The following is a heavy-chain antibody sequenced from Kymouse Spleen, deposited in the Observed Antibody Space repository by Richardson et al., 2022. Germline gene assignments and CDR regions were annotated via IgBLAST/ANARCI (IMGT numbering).Heavy chain of an antibody. CDR2: IYHSGST. CDR1: GGSISSSNW. J-gene: IGHJ6*02. Sequence: QVQLQESGPGLVKPSGTLSLTCAVSGGSISSSNWWSWVRQPPGKGLEWIGEIYHSGSTNYNPSLKSRVTISVDKSKNQFSLKLSSVTAADTAVYYCARADNWNPYYYYYYGMDVWGQGTTVTVSS. D-gene: IGHD1-20*01,IGHD1-7*01. CDR3: ARADNWNPYYYYYYGMDV. V-gene: IGHV4-4*02.